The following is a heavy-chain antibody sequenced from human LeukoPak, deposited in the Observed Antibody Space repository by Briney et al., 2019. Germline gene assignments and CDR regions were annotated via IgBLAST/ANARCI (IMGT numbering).Heavy chain of an antibody. D-gene: IGHD2-15*01. J-gene: IGHJ4*02. V-gene: IGHV3-7*04. CDR3: ARGDKFSGDY. CDR2: INQDGGEK. CDR1: GFTFSTYW. Sequence: PGGSLRLSCAASGFTFSTYWMSWVRQAPGKWLEWVANINQDGGEKYYVDSVKGRFTISRDNAKNSLYLQMNSLRAEDTAVYYCARGDKFSGDYWGQGTLVTVSS.